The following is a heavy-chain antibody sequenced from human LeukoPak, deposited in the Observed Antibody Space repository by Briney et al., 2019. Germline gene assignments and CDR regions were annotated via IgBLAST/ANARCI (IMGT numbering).Heavy chain of an antibody. CDR3: AKDRAYDFWSGSFGY. CDR1: GFTFSSYA. D-gene: IGHD3-3*01. J-gene: IGHJ4*02. Sequence: GASLRLSCAASGFTFSSYAMSWVRQAPGKGLEWVSAISGSGASTYYADSVKGRFTISRDNSKNTLYLQINSLRAEDTAVYYCAKDRAYDFWSGSFGYWGQGTLVTVSS. V-gene: IGHV3-23*01. CDR2: ISGSGAST.